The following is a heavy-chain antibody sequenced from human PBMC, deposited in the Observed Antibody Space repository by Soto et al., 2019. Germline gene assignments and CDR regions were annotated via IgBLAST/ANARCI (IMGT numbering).Heavy chain of an antibody. J-gene: IGHJ3*02. V-gene: IGHV1-69*13. CDR2: IIPIFGTA. CDR1: GGTFSSYA. Sequence: SVKVSCKASGGTFSSYAISWVRQAPGQGLEWMGGIIPIFGTANYAQKFQGRVTITADESTSTAYMELSGLRSEDTAVYYCARIIDYAFDIWGQGTMVTVSS. CDR3: ARIIDYAFDI.